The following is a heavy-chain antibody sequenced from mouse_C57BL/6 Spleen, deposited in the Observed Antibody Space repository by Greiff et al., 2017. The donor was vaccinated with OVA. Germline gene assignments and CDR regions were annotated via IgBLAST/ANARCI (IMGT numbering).Heavy chain of an antibody. CDR2: SNPSNGGT. CDR1: GYTFTSYW. D-gene: IGHD2-5*01. J-gene: IGHJ4*01. CDR3: ARPDSNIYYYAMDD. V-gene: IGHV1-53*01. Sequence: QVQLQQPGTELVKPGASVKLSCKASGYTFTSYWMHWVKQRPGQGLEWIGNSNPSNGGTNYNEKFKSKATLTVDKSSSTAYMQLSSLTSEDSAVYYCARPDSNIYYYAMDDWGQGTSVTVSS.